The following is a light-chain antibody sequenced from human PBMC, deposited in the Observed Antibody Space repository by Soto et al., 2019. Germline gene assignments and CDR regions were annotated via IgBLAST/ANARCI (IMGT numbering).Light chain of an antibody. CDR1: QPISNF. CDR3: QESSTTSWA. Sequence: DIQVTQSPSSLSASVGDRVTISCRTSQPISNFLNWYQEKAGSAPKVLIFAASSLYDGVPSRFSGSGSGTDFTLSINNLQPEDSAPYFCQESSTTSWAFGQGTKVE. V-gene: IGKV1-39*01. CDR2: AAS. J-gene: IGKJ1*01.